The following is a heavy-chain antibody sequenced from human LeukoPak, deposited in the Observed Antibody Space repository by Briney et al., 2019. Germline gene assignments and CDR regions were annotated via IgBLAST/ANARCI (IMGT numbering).Heavy chain of an antibody. CDR2: ISSSSSYI. Sequence: GGSLRLSCAASGFTFSSYSMNWVRQAPGKGLEWVSSISSSSSYIYYADSVKGRFTISRDNAKNSLYLQMNSLRAEDTAVYYCAGDSPLYDDYNYFDYWGQGSLVTVSS. CDR3: AGDSPLYDDYNYFDY. D-gene: IGHD4-17*01. J-gene: IGHJ4*02. V-gene: IGHV3-21*01. CDR1: GFTFSSYS.